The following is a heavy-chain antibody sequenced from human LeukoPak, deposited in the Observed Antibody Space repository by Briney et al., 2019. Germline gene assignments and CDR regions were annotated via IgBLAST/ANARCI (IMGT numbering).Heavy chain of an antibody. V-gene: IGHV4-59*01. CDR2: IYYSGST. CDR1: GGSISSYY. CDR3: ARDPDGYNPGWFDY. D-gene: IGHD5-24*01. Sequence: SETLSLTCTVSGGSISSYYRSWIRQPPGKGLEWIGYIYYSGSTNYNPSLKSRVTISVDTSKNQFSLKLSSVTAADTAVYYCARDPDGYNPGWFDYWGRGTLVTVSP. J-gene: IGHJ4*02.